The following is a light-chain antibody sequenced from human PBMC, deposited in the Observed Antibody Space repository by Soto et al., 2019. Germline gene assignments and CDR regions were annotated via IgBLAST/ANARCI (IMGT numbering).Light chain of an antibody. CDR1: SSDGDDYKD. Sequence: QSALTQPASVSGSPGQSITISCTGTSSDGDDYKDVSWYQQHPGKAPKLMIYEVKYRPSGVSDRFSGSKSGNTASLTISGLQAEDEADYYCSSYTTRSTVFGTGTKLTVL. CDR2: EVK. CDR3: SSYTTRSTV. V-gene: IGLV2-14*01. J-gene: IGLJ1*01.